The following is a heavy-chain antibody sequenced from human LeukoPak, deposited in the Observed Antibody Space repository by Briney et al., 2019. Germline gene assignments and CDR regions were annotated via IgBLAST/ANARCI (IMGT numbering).Heavy chain of an antibody. Sequence: SETLSLTCTVSGGSISSYYWSWIRQPPGKGLEWIGYIYYSGSTNYNPSLKSRVTISVDTSKNQFSLKLSSVTAADTAVYYCAREKKSRLFDYWGQGTLVTVSS. CDR3: AREKKSRLFDY. V-gene: IGHV4-59*01. J-gene: IGHJ4*02. CDR2: IYYSGST. CDR1: GGSISSYY.